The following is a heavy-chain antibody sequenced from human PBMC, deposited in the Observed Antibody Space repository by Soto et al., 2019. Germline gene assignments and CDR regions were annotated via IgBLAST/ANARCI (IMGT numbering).Heavy chain of an antibody. CDR1: GFTFSSYA. J-gene: IGHJ4*02. Sequence: GGSLRLSCAASGFTFSSYAMSWIRQAAGKGIEWVSAISGSGGSTYYADSVKGRFTISRDNSKNTLYLQMNSLRAEDPAVYYCAKGDNITMIVVVIPEFDYWGQGTLVTVSS. D-gene: IGHD3-22*01. CDR2: ISGSGGST. CDR3: AKGDNITMIVVVIPEFDY. V-gene: IGHV3-23*01.